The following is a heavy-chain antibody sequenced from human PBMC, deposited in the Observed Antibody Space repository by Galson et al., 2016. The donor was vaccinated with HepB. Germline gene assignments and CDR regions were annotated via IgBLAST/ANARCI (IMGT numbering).Heavy chain of an antibody. CDR2: MNPKSGTS. D-gene: IGHD6-25*01. J-gene: IGHJ4*02. CDR1: GYTFTTYD. V-gene: IGHV1-8*01. CDR3: ARGDYGGYLFY. Sequence: SVKVSCKASGYTFTTYDINWVRQAAGQGLEWMGWMNPKSGTSVYAPKFQDRVTMTRNASISTAYMQLRSLTSDDPAVYYCARGDYGGYLFYWGQGARVTVSS.